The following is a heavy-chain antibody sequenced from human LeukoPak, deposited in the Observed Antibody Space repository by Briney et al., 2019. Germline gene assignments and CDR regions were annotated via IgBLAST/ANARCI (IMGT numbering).Heavy chain of an antibody. CDR3: ARVSRVRQWLVGGWFDP. Sequence: GGSLRLSCAASGFTFSSYDMTWVRQAPGRGLEWVSSIRPSGDNTYYGDSVKGRFTISRDNAKNSLYLQMNSLRAEDTAVYYCARVSRVRQWLVGGWFDPWGQGTLVTVSS. D-gene: IGHD6-19*01. V-gene: IGHV3-21*01. J-gene: IGHJ5*02. CDR2: IRPSGDNT. CDR1: GFTFSSYD.